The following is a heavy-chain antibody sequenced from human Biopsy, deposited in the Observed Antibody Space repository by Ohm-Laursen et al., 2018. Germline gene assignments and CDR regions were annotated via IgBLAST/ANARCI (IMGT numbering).Heavy chain of an antibody. CDR2: IWYDGSNK. CDR1: GFTFSNYG. J-gene: IGHJ3*02. D-gene: IGHD1-1*01. CDR3: ARPTNARAGGAPFDI. Sequence: SLRLSCSASGFTFSNYGMHWVRQAPGKGLEWLAVIWYDGSNKYYGDSVQGRFTISRDNSKNTLYLQMNSLRAEDTAMYYCARPTNARAGGAPFDIWSQGTMVTVSS. V-gene: IGHV3-33*01.